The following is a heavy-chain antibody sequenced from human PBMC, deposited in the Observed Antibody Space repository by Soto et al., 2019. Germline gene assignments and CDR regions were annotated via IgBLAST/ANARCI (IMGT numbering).Heavy chain of an antibody. CDR3: ARAHSNSWDYFCGMDV. V-gene: IGHV6-1*01. D-gene: IGHD6-13*01. CDR2: TYYRSKWYN. CDR1: GDSVSSTSAA. Sequence: SQTLSLTCDISGDSVSSTSAAWNWIRQSPSRGLEWLGRTYYRSKWYNDYAVSEKSRISINPETSKNQFSLQLNSVTPEDTVVYYCARAHSNSWDYFCGMDVWGQGTTVTVSS. J-gene: IGHJ6*02.